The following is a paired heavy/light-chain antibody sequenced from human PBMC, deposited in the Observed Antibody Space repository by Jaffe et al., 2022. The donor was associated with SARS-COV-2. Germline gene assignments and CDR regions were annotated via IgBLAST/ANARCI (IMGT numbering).Light chain of an antibody. CDR3: QHRVSWPWA. Sequence: EIVLTQSPATLSLSPGERVTLSCRASQSVNSDLNWYQQKPGRAPRLLLYDVSKRATDIPPRISGTGSGTDFTLTISSLEPGDAAIYYCQHRVSWPWAFGQGTRVDIK. CDR2: DVS. V-gene: IGKV3-11*01. CDR1: QSVNSD. J-gene: IGKJ1*01.
Heavy chain of an antibody. CDR2: IHPEDSRT. CDR1: GFTFVSQW. V-gene: IGHV5-51*01. D-gene: IGHD3-9*01. J-gene: IGHJ4*02. Sequence: EVLLVQSGAEVKKPGESLKISCQTSGFTFVSQWIGWVRQVPGEGLEWMGIIHPEDSRTQYSQSFQGQVTISADKSISTAYLQWDSLKASDTAIYYCTASGYSRDWYYYWGQGTQVTVSS. CDR3: TASGYSRDWYYY.